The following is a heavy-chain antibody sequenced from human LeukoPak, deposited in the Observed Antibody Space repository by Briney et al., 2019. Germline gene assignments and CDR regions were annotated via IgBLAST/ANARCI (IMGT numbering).Heavy chain of an antibody. V-gene: IGHV3-74*01. CDR2: IHSDEGRT. Sequence: HSGGSLRLSCAASGFTFSSYWMHWVRQAPGRGLVWVSRIHSDEGRTNYADSVTGRFTISRDNAKNTVYLQMNSLRNEGTAVYYCARGIYGDPVAFDYWGQGTLVTVSS. CDR3: ARGIYGDPVAFDY. CDR1: GFTFSSYW. J-gene: IGHJ4*02. D-gene: IGHD4/OR15-4a*01.